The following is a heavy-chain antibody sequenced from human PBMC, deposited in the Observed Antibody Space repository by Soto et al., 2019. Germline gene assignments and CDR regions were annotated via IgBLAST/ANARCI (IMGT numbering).Heavy chain of an antibody. CDR1: GFTFRSYS. J-gene: IGHJ6*02. CDR2: ISSSNRTI. V-gene: IGHV3-48*02. CDR3: AREGWPLLQTGIDV. Sequence: GGSLRLSCAASGFTFRSYSMNWVRQAPGKGLEWVSYISSSNRTINYADSVKGRFIISRDNAKNSLYLQMHSLRDEDTAVYYCAREGWPLLQTGIDVWGQGTTVTVSS. D-gene: IGHD2-15*01.